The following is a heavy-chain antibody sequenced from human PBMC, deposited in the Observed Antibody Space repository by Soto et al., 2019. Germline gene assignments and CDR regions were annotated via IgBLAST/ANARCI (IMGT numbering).Heavy chain of an antibody. CDR3: ARYSTGWFDAFDI. D-gene: IGHD6-19*01. CDR2: IMKDGGEK. V-gene: IGHV3-7*03. CDR1: GFTFSGYW. J-gene: IGHJ3*02. Sequence: GGSLRLSCAASGFTFSGYWMGWVRQAPGKGLEWVASIMKDGGEKKYVDSVRGRFTISRDNSKNTLYLQMNSLRVEDTAIYYCARYSTGWFDAFDIWGQGTMVTVSS.